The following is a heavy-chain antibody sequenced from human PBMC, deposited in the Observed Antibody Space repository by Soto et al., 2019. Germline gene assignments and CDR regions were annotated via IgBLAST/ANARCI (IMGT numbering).Heavy chain of an antibody. Sequence: PSQTLSLTCAISGDTVSSSSAAWTWIRQSPSRGLEWLGRTYYRSTWGNDYAISVKSRITINPDTSNNQFSLHLNSVTPEDTAVYYSARDAGYSYGPIDYWGQGTLVTVSS. V-gene: IGHV6-1*01. CDR1: GDTVSSSSAA. D-gene: IGHD5-18*01. CDR3: ARDAGYSYGPIDY. CDR2: TYYRSTWGN. J-gene: IGHJ4*02.